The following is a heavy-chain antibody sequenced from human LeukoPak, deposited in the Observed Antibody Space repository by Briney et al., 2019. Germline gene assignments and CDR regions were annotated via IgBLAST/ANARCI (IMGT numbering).Heavy chain of an antibody. CDR2: ISSSSSYI. Sequence: GGSLRLSCAASGFTFSSYGMHWVRQAPPKGLEWVSSISSSSSYIYYAHSVKGRFTISRDNAKNTLSLQMNSLRAEDTAVYYCAKARGDYGQPFDYWGQGTLVTVSS. D-gene: IGHD4/OR15-4a*01. CDR3: AKARGDYGQPFDY. CDR1: GFTFSSYG. J-gene: IGHJ4*02. V-gene: IGHV3-21*04.